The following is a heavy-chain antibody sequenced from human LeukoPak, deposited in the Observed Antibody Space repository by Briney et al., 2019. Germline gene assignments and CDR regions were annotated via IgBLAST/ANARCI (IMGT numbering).Heavy chain of an antibody. D-gene: IGHD3/OR15-3a*01. V-gene: IGHV3-53*01. CDR3: AREPGTDYRKYYFDY. Sequence: TGGSLRLSCAASGFTVSSNYMSWVRQAPGMGLEWVSVIYSGGTTYYADSVKGRFTIFRDNSKNMLYLQMNSLRAEDTAVYYCAREPGTDYRKYYFDYWGQGTLVTVSS. CDR2: IYSGGTT. J-gene: IGHJ4*02. CDR1: GFTVSSNY.